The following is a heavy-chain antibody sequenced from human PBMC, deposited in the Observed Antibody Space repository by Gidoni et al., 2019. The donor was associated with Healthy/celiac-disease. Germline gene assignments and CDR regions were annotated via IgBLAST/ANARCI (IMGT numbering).Heavy chain of an antibody. D-gene: IGHD1-26*01. Sequence: QVQRVQSGAEVKTPGASVKVSCKVSGNTRTELSMPWVRQAPGKGPEWLGGFDPEDVETIYAQQFQGRVTITEDTSTDTAYRELSSLRSEYTAVYYCATQRWELLRDAFDIWGQGTMVTVSS. CDR3: ATQRWELLRDAFDI. V-gene: IGHV1-24*01. CDR1: GNTRTELS. CDR2: FDPEDVET. J-gene: IGHJ3*02.